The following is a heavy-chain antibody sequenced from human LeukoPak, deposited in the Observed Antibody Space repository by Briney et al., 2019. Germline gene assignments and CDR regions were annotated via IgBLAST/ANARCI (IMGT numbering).Heavy chain of an antibody. J-gene: IGHJ6*03. CDR3: ARDSYDFWSGYRVYYYYYMDV. D-gene: IGHD3-3*01. CDR1: GYSISSGYY. V-gene: IGHV4-38-2*02. CDR2: IYHSGST. Sequence: SETLSLTCTVSGYSISSGYYWGWIRQPPGKGLEWIGSIYHSGSTYYNPSLKSRVTISVDTSKNQFSLKLSSVTAADTAVYYCARDSYDFWSGYRVYYYYYMDVWGKGTTVTVSS.